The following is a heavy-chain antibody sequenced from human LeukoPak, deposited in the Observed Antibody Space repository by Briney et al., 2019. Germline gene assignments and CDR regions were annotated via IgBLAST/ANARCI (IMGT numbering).Heavy chain of an antibody. D-gene: IGHD3-10*01. CDR1: GYTFTGYY. V-gene: IGHV1-2*02. J-gene: IGHJ4*02. CDR3: ARWTGVYFDY. CDR2: INPNSGGT. Sequence: APVEVSCKASGYTFTGYYMHWVRQAPGQGLEGMGWINPNSGGTNYAQTFQGRVTMTRDTSISTAYMELSRLRSDDTAVYYCARWTGVYFDYWGQGTLVTVSS.